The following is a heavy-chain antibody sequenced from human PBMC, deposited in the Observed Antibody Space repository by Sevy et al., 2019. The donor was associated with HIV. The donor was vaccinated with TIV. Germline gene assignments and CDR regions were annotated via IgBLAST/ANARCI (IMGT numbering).Heavy chain of an antibody. Sequence: SETLSLTCNVSGDSFSSYYRNWIRQPAGKGLEWIGRIYASGCTNSNPSLTSRVTMSVDRSKNQFSLKLSSVAAADTAGYYWAGGATALDYWGQGTLVTVSS. V-gene: IGHV4-4*07. D-gene: IGHD2-2*03. J-gene: IGHJ4*02. CDR3: AGGATALDY. CDR2: IYASGCT. CDR1: GDSFSSYY.